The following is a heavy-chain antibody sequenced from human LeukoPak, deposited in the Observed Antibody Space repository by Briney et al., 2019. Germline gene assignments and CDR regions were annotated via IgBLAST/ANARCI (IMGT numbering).Heavy chain of an antibody. CDR3: ASPYSSGWYGAFDI. D-gene: IGHD6-19*01. Sequence: PSETLSLTCAVSGYSISSGYYWGWIRQPPGKGLEWIGSIYHRGSTYYNPSLKSRVTISVDTSKNQFSLKLSSVTAADTAVYYCASPYSSGWYGAFDIWGQGTMVTVSS. J-gene: IGHJ3*02. V-gene: IGHV4-38-2*01. CDR2: IYHRGST. CDR1: GYSISSGYY.